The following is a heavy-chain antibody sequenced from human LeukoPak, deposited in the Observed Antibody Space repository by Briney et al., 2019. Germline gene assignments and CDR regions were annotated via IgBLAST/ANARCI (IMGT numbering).Heavy chain of an antibody. V-gene: IGHV4-39*07. CDR3: ARGLWLTDSPPGNWFDP. D-gene: IGHD3-22*01. CDR1: GGSISNSSYY. CDR2: IYYSGST. J-gene: IGHJ5*02. Sequence: PSETLSLTCAVSGGSISNSSYYWGWIRQLPGKGLEWLGTIYYSGSTYYNPSLKSRATLSVDTSKNQVSLKLASVTAADTAVYYCARGLWLTDSPPGNWFDPWGQGTLVTASS.